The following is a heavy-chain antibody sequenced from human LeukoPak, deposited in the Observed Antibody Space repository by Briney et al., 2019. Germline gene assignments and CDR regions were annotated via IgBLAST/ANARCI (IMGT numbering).Heavy chain of an antibody. V-gene: IGHV5-51*01. CDR1: GYSFTSYW. D-gene: IGHD5-12*01. CDR3: ARHIGYSAWNPDY. J-gene: IGHJ4*02. Sequence: GESLKISCKASGYSFTSYWIGWVRQMPGKGLEWMGIVYPYDSDTRYSPSFQGQVTISADKSISTAYLQWSNLKASDTAMYYCARHIGYSAWNPDYWGQGTLVTVSS. CDR2: VYPYDSDT.